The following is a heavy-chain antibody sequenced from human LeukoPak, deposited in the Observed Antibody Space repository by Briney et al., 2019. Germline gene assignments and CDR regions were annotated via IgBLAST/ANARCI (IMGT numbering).Heavy chain of an antibody. J-gene: IGHJ3*02. CDR3: AREPEPAITMVRGGVFDI. V-gene: IGHV1-69*01. D-gene: IGHD3-10*01. CDR2: IIPGFGTA. CDR1: GGTFSSYV. Sequence: SVKVSCKASGGTFSSYVISWVRQAPGQGLEWMGGIIPGFGTANYAQKFQGTVTINADVSATTVYMVLNSLRSEDTAVYYCAREPEPAITMVRGGVFDIWGQGTMVIAS.